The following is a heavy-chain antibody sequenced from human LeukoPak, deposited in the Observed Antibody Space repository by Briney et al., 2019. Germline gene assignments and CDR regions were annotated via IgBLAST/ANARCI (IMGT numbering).Heavy chain of an antibody. Sequence: SETLSLTRTVSGGSISSSSYYWGWIRQPPGKGLEWIGSIYDSGSTYYNPSLKSRVTISVDTSKNQFSLKLSSVTAADTAVYYCARHNTGSYSSGWEEGRVYYYYYMDVWGKGTTVTISS. D-gene: IGHD6-19*01. CDR3: ARHNTGSYSSGWEEGRVYYYYYMDV. V-gene: IGHV4-39*01. J-gene: IGHJ6*03. CDR1: GGSISSSSYY. CDR2: IYDSGST.